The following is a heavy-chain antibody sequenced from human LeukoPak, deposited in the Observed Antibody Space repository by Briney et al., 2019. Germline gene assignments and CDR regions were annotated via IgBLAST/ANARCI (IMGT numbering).Heavy chain of an antibody. V-gene: IGHV3-30*02. Sequence: AGGSLRLSCAASGFTFSSYGMHWVRQAPGKGLEWVAFIRYDGSNKYYADSVKGRFTISRDNSKNTLYLQMNSLRAEDTAVYYCAKVDDSSGYYPFDYWGQGTLVTVSS. CDR3: AKVDDSSGYYPFDY. J-gene: IGHJ4*02. CDR2: IRYDGSNK. CDR1: GFTFSSYG. D-gene: IGHD3-22*01.